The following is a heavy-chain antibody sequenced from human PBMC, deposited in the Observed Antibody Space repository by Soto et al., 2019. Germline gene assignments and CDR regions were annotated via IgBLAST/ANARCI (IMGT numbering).Heavy chain of an antibody. D-gene: IGHD2-2*01. CDR3: TRETVPPAYHYYDS. J-gene: IGHJ4*02. V-gene: IGHV3-53*02. CDR1: GFTVSSNY. CDR2: IFSDGTT. Sequence: EVQLVETGGGLIQPGGSLRLSCAASGFTVSSNYMSWVSQPPGRGLEWVSVIFSDGTTYYADSLQGRFTISRDSSKNMLYLQMNSLRPDDTAVYYCTRETVPPAYHYYDSWGQGTLVTVSS.